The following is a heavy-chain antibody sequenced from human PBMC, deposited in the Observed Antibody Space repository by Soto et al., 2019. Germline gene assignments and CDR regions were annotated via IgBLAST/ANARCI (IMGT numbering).Heavy chain of an antibody. V-gene: IGHV3-74*01. J-gene: IGHJ6*02. CDR2: INGDGSIT. D-gene: IGHD3-3*01. CDR1: GFTFSSYW. Sequence: GGSLRLSCAASGFTFSSYWMHWVRQAPGEGLVWVSRINGDGSITTYADSVKGRFSISRDNAKNSLYLQMNSLRAEDTAVYYCTRDPYVLRFLEWLPPGGEYAMDVWGQGTTVTVSS. CDR3: TRDPYVLRFLEWLPPGGEYAMDV.